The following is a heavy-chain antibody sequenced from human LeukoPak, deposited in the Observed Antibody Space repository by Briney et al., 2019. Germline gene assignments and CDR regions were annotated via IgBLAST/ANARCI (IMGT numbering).Heavy chain of an antibody. CDR3: ARGRDITTVVVEYYFDY. CDR1: GYTFTSYA. Sequence: GASVKVSCKTSGYTFTSYAINWVRQAPGQGLEWMGIINPSGGSTSYAQKFQGRVTMTRDTSTSTVYMELSSLRSEDTAVYYCARGRDITTVVVEYYFDYWGQGTLVTVSS. V-gene: IGHV1-46*01. J-gene: IGHJ4*02. D-gene: IGHD3-10*01. CDR2: INPSGGST.